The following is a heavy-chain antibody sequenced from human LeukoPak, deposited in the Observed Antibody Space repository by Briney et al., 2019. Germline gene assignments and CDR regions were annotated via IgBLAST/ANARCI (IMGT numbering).Heavy chain of an antibody. CDR2: IYYSGST. J-gene: IGHJ4*02. V-gene: IGHV4-59*08. D-gene: IGHD5-24*01. Sequence: PSETLSLTCTVSGGPISSYYWSWIRQPPGKGLEWIGYIYYSGSTNYNPSLKSRVTISVDTSKNQFSLKLSSVTAADTAVYYCARRLDDGCLDYWGQGTLVTVSA. CDR1: GGPISSYY. CDR3: ARRLDDGCLDY.